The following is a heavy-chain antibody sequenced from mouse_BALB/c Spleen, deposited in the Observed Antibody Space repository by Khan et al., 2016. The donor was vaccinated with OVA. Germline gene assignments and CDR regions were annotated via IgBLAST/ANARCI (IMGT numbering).Heavy chain of an antibody. D-gene: IGHD2-14*01. CDR2: INTYTGEP. Sequence: QIQLVQSGPELKKPGVTVKISCTASGYTFTTYGMTWVKQAPGKGLKWIGWINTYTGEPTYVDDFKGRFAFSLETSASTAYLQINNLKNEDTGTYFCARVGYSGTMDYWGEGTSVTGS. CDR1: GYTFTTYG. V-gene: IGHV9-3-1*01. J-gene: IGHJ4*01. CDR3: ARVGYSGTMDY.